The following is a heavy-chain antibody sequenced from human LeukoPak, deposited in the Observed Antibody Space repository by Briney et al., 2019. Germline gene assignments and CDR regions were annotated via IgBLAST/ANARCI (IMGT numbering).Heavy chain of an antibody. CDR1: GFTSSSYN. J-gene: IGHJ4*02. Sequence: GGSLRLSCAASGFTSSSYNMNWVRQTPWQGLEWVSSITSGSSHIYYADSVKGRVTISRDNAKNSLYLQMNSLRVEDTAVYYCARVFGAGYSDYWGQGTLVTVSS. V-gene: IGHV3-21*01. D-gene: IGHD4/OR15-4a*01. CDR3: ARVFGAGYSDY. CDR2: ITSGSSHI.